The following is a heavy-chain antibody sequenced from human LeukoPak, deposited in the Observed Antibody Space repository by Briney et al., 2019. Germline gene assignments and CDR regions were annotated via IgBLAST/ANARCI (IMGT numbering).Heavy chain of an antibody. Sequence: GGSLRLSCAASGFTFSSYGMHWVRQAPGKGLEWVSVLYSGGSTYYTDSVKGRFTISRDNSKNTLYLQMNSLRAEDTAVYYCARDRIAAGYFDLWGRGTLVTVSS. CDR1: GFTFSSYG. CDR3: ARDRIAAGYFDL. J-gene: IGHJ2*01. V-gene: IGHV3-53*01. CDR2: LYSGGST. D-gene: IGHD6-13*01.